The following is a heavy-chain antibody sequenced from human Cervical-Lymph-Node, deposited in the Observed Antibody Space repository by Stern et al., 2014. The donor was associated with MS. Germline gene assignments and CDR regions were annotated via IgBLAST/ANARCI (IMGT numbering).Heavy chain of an antibody. J-gene: IGHJ3*02. V-gene: IGHV4-59*01. Sequence: QVQLQESGPGLVKPSETLSLTCTVSGGSISSYYWSWIRQPPGKGLEWIGYIYYSGSTNYNPSLKSRVTISVDTSKNQFSLKLSSVTAADTAVYYCARAGYYYDSRIAFDIWGQGTMVTVSS. D-gene: IGHD3-22*01. CDR2: IYYSGST. CDR3: ARAGYYYDSRIAFDI. CDR1: GGSISSYY.